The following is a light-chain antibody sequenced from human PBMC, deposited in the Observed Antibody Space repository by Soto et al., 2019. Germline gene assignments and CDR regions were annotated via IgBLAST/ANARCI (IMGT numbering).Light chain of an antibody. J-gene: IGKJ1*01. CDR1: QSVSSNY. V-gene: IGKV3-20*01. Sequence: EIVLTQSPVTLSVSPGERATLSCRASQSVSSNYLAWYQQKPGQAPRLLIYGASSRATGIPDRFSGSGSGTDFTLTISRLEPEDFAVYYCQQYGSSPWTFGQGTKVDIK. CDR2: GAS. CDR3: QQYGSSPWT.